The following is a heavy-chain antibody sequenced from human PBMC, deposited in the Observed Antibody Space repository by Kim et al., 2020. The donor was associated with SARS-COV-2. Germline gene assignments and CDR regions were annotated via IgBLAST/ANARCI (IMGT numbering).Heavy chain of an antibody. V-gene: IGHV4-59*08. CDR1: GASVSGFY. CDR3: AKTTRDEYGGYHYYYYFDV. D-gene: IGHD5-12*01. Sequence: SETLSLTCTVFGASVSGFYWSWIRQSPGKGLEWIGHVSYSGNNDYNPSLKSRVYISIDTSKNQFTLKVTSVTAADTAVYYCAKTTRDEYGGYHYYYYFDV. J-gene: IGHJ6*03. CDR2: VSYSGNN.